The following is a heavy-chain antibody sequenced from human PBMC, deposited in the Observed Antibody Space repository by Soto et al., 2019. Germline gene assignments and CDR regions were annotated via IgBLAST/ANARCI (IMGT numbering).Heavy chain of an antibody. V-gene: IGHV3-72*01. CDR3: VTLQFSRWFY. J-gene: IGHJ4*02. CDR1: GFTLSDHF. CDR2: TKHKAASYTT. Sequence: LRLSCAASGFTLSDHFMDWVRQAPGKGLEWVGRTKHKAASYTTDYAASVNGRFTISRDDSKNSLYLQMNSLKTEDTAMYYCVTLQFSRWFYWGLGTLVTVSS. D-gene: IGHD4-4*01.